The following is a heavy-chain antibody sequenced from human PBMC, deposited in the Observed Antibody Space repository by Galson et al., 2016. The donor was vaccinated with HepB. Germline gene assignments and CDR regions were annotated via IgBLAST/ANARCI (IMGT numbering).Heavy chain of an antibody. CDR1: GGSISNYY. J-gene: IGHJ1*01. CDR2: VYYSGTT. V-gene: IGHV4-59*01. Sequence: SETLSLTCTVFGGSISNYYWSWIRQPPGKGLEWIGYVYYSGTTPYNPSLKTRVTISIDTSRNQFSLRLTSVSGADTAVYYCARSLRYYDSPFQLWGQGTLVTVSS. D-gene: IGHD3-16*01. CDR3: ARSLRYYDSPFQL.